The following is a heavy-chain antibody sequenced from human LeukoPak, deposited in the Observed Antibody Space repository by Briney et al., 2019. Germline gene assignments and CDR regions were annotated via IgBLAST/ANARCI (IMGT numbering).Heavy chain of an antibody. J-gene: IGHJ3*02. D-gene: IGHD2-2*02. CDR2: ISGSGGST. CDR3: ANINIVVVPAAIPSRAFDI. V-gene: IGHV3-23*01. Sequence: PGGSLRLSCAASGFTFSSYAMSWVRQAPGKGLEWVSAISGSGGSTYYADSVKGRFTISRDTSKNTLYLQMNRLRAEHTAVYYCANINIVVVPAAIPSRAFDIWGQGTMVTVSS. CDR1: GFTFSSYA.